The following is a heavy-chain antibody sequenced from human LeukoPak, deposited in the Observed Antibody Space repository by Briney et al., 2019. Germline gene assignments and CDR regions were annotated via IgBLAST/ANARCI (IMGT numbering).Heavy chain of an antibody. J-gene: IGHJ4*02. CDR3: ARGDDYVPFDY. CDR2: IYYSGST. CDR1: GGSISSHY. V-gene: IGHV4-59*11. D-gene: IGHD3-16*01. Sequence: PSETLSLTCTVSGGSISSHYWSWIRQPPGKGLEWIGYIYYSGSTNYNPSLKSRVTISVDTSKNQFSLKLRSVTAADTAVNYCARGDDYVPFDYWGQGTLVTVSS.